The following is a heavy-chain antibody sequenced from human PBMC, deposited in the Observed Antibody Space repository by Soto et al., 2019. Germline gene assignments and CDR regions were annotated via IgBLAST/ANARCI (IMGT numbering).Heavy chain of an antibody. D-gene: IGHD6-6*01. J-gene: IGHJ5*02. V-gene: IGHV3-23*01. Sequence: PGGSLRLSCAASGFTFSSYAMSWVRQAPGKGLEWVSAISGSGGSTYYADSVKGRFTISRDNSKNTLYLQMNSLRAEDTAVYYCAKKGIRVSSSSVYWFDPWGQGTLVTVSS. CDR1: GFTFSSYA. CDR3: AKKGIRVSSSSVYWFDP. CDR2: ISGSGGST.